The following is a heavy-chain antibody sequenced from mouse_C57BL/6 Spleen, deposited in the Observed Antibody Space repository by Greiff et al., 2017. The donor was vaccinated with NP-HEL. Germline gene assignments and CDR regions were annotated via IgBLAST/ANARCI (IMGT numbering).Heavy chain of an antibody. J-gene: IGHJ4*01. CDR1: GFSLTSYG. CDR3: AKIPNWDVRDAMDY. CDR2: IWSGGSP. V-gene: IGHV2-4*01. D-gene: IGHD4-1*02. Sequence: QVQLKQSGPGLVQPSQSLSITCTVSGFSLTSYGVHWVRQPPGKGLEWLGVIWSGGSPDYNAAFISRLSISKDNSKSQVFFKMNSLQADDTAIYYCAKIPNWDVRDAMDYWGQGTSVTVSS.